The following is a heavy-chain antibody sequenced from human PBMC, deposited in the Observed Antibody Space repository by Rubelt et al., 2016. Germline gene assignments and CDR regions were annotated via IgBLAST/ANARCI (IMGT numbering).Heavy chain of an antibody. J-gene: IGHJ4*02. V-gene: IGHV1-69*01. CDR3: ARVIVRDGDYYFDY. CDR1: GGTFSSYA. D-gene: IGHD4-17*01. Sequence: QVQLVQSGAEVKKPGSSVKVSCKASGGTFSSYAISWVRQAPGQGLEWMGGIIPIFGTANYAQKFQGRVTITADESTKKAYMERRGLRSGDTAVYYCARVIVRDGDYYFDYWGQGTLVTVSS. CDR2: IIPIFGTA.